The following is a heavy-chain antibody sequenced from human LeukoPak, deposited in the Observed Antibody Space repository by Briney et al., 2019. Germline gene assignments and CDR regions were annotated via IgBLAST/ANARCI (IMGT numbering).Heavy chain of an antibody. V-gene: IGHV4-4*02. CDR2: IYHSGST. J-gene: IGHJ4*02. Sequence: SGTLSLTCAVSGGSISSSNWWSWVRQPPGKGLEWIGEIYHSGSTNYNPSLKSRVTISVDKSKNQFSLKLSSVTAADTAVYYCASIGLGGYSYGDFDYWGQGTLVTVSS. CDR1: GGSISSSNW. D-gene: IGHD5-18*01. CDR3: ASIGLGGYSYGDFDY.